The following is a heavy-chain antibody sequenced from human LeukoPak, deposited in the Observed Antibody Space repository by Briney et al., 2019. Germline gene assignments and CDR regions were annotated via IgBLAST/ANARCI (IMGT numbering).Heavy chain of an antibody. J-gene: IGHJ4*02. Sequence: SETLSLTCTVSGGSISSYYWSWIRQPPGKGLEWIGYIYYSGSTNYNPSLKSRVTMSVDTSKNQFSLKLSSVTAADTAVYYCARHATYRTLDYWGQGTLVTVSS. D-gene: IGHD1-14*01. V-gene: IGHV4-59*08. CDR3: ARHATYRTLDY. CDR1: GGSISSYY. CDR2: IYYSGST.